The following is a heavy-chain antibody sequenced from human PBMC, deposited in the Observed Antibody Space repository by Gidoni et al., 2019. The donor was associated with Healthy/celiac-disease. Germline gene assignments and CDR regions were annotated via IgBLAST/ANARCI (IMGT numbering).Heavy chain of an antibody. CDR3: ARDSRVVVPAAYFDY. J-gene: IGHJ4*02. CDR2: ISYDGSNK. V-gene: IGHV3-30-3*01. CDR1: GFTFSSYA. Sequence: QVQLVESGGGVVQPGRSLSLSCPASGFTFSSYAMHWVRQAPGKGLEWVAVISYDGSNKYYADSVKGRFTISRDNSKNTLYLQMNSLRAEDTAVYYCARDSRVVVPAAYFDYWGQGTLVTVSS. D-gene: IGHD2-2*01.